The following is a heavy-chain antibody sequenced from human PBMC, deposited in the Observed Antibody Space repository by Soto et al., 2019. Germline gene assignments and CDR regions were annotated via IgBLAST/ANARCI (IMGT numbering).Heavy chain of an antibody. V-gene: IGHV3-23*01. J-gene: IGHJ4*02. Sequence: EMHLLESGGGLVQAGGSLRLSCAASGFTVSSYALNWVRQAPGKGLEWVSGISASTYYADSVKGRFTISRDTSKNTLXXXXXXXXXXXXXXXXXXXXXXXXXXYYLDYWGQGTLVTVSS. CDR3: XXXXXXXXXYYLDY. CDR2: ISAST. CDR1: GFTVSSYA.